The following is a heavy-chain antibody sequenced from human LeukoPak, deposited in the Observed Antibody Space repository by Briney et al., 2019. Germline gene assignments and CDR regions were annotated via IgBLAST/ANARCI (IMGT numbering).Heavy chain of an antibody. V-gene: IGHV4-34*01. CDR1: GGSFSGYY. D-gene: IGHD5-18*01. J-gene: IGHJ4*02. CDR3: ARGGPNTSQTRGYSYGKFDY. CDR2: INHSGST. Sequence: SETLSLTCAVYGGSFSGYYWSWIRQPPGKGLEWIGEINHSGSTNYNPSLKSRVTISVDTSKSQFSLKLSSVTAADTAVYYCARGGPNTSQTRGYSYGKFDYWGQGTLVTVSS.